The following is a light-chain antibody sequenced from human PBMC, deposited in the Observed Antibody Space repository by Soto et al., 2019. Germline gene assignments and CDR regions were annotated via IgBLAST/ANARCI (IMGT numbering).Light chain of an antibody. CDR3: QQYDKWPPIT. J-gene: IGKJ5*01. CDR1: QSISIN. CDR2: DTS. Sequence: IVMPQSPATLSVSPGERATLSCRASQSISINLAWYQQKPGQAPRLLIYDTSNRATGIPARFSGNGSGTEFTLTISSLQSEDFAVYYCQQYDKWPPITFGQGTRLEI. V-gene: IGKV3-15*01.